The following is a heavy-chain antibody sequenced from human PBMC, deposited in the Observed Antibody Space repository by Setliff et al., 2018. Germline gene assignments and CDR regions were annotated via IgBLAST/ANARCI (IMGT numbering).Heavy chain of an antibody. V-gene: IGHV1-18*01. CDR2: LSPYNGNT. CDR3: AKCSSWHSHYPHFNY. D-gene: IGHD4-4*01. CDR1: GFTFTDSI. Sequence: ASVKVSCKASGFTFTDSIVNWVRQAPGQGLEWVGWLSPYNGNTYSAQKFQGRVTLTTDTSTTTAYMELRGLTSGDTAIYYCAKCSSWHSHYPHFNYWGQGTLVTVSS. J-gene: IGHJ4*02.